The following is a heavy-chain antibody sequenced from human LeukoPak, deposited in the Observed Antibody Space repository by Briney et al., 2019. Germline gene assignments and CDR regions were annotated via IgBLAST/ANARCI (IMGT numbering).Heavy chain of an antibody. CDR2: IYYSGST. D-gene: IGHD3-10*01. Sequence: SETLSLTCAVSGGSISSGGYYWSWIRQHPGKGLEWIGYIYYSGSTNYNPSLKSRVTISVDTFKNQFSLKLSSVTAADTAVYYCARLPTMVRGLWFDPWGQGTLVTVSS. CDR1: GGSISSGGYY. V-gene: IGHV4-31*11. CDR3: ARLPTMVRGLWFDP. J-gene: IGHJ5*02.